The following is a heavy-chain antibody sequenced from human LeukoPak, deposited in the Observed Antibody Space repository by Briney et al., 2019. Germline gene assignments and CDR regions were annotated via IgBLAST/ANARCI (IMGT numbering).Heavy chain of an antibody. CDR3: ARTPAHSGWAYYFDY. V-gene: IGHV4-4*09. CDR1: GDSIRSDR. CDR2: IYHTATT. J-gene: IGHJ4*01. Sequence: PSETLSLTCAVSGDSIRSDRWNWIRQIPGKGLEWIGYIYHTATTNYNHSFRTRVTMSLDTSNNQFSLRLTSVTAADTAVYYCARTPAHSGWAYYFDYCGHGALVTVSS. D-gene: IGHD6-19*01.